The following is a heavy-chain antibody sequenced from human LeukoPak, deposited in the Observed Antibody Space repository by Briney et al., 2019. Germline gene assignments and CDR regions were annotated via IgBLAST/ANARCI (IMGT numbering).Heavy chain of an antibody. CDR2: ISGSGGST. Sequence: GGSLRLSCAASGFPFSSYAMSWVRQAPGKGLEWVSAISGSGGSTYYADSVKGRFTISRDNSKNTLYLQMNSLRAEDTAVYYCAKDKRWELPTTLFDYWGQGTLVTVSS. CDR3: AKDKRWELPTTLFDY. CDR1: GFPFSSYA. V-gene: IGHV3-23*01. D-gene: IGHD1-26*01. J-gene: IGHJ4*02.